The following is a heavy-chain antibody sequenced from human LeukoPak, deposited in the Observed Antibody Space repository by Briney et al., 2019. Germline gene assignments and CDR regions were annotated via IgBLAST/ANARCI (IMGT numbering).Heavy chain of an antibody. J-gene: IGHJ4*02. CDR3: ASNGELGDY. CDR2: IYYSGST. CDR1: GGSISSSSYY. V-gene: IGHV4-39*07. D-gene: IGHD2-8*01. Sequence: SETLSLTCTVSGGSISSSSYYWGWIRQPPGKGLEWIGSIYYSGSTYHNPSLKSRVTISVDTSKNQFSLKLSSVTAADTAVYYCASNGELGDYWGQGTLVTVSS.